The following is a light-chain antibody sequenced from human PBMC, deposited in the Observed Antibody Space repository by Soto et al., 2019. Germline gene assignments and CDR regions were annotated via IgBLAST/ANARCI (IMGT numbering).Light chain of an antibody. CDR1: SSNIGAGYD. Sequence: QSVLTQPPSASGTPGQTVTIPCSGSSSNIGAGYDVHWYQQLPGTAPKLLIYGNSNRPSGVPDRFSGSKSGTSASLAITGLQAEDEADYYCQSYDSSLSGAVFGGGTQLTVL. J-gene: IGLJ7*01. V-gene: IGLV1-40*01. CDR2: GNS. CDR3: QSYDSSLSGAV.